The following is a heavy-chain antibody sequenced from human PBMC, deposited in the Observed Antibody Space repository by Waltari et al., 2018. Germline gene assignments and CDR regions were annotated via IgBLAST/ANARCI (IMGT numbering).Heavy chain of an antibody. J-gene: IGHJ4*02. D-gene: IGHD6-13*01. CDR3: ARGWVVGYSNLIPPAA. V-gene: IGHV1-8*01. CDR2: MNPKTGNT. Sequence: QVQLVQSGAEVKKSGASVNVSCKTSGYTFSTYDINWVRQAPGQGREWMGWMNPKTGNTGYARNFQGRVSMTGNISIRTAYMELGSLTSEDTAIYYCARGWVVGYSNLIPPAAWGQGTLVTVSS. CDR1: GYTFSTYD.